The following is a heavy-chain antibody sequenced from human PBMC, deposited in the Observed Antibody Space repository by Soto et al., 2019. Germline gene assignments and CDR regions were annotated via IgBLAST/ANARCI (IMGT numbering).Heavy chain of an antibody. J-gene: IGHJ4*02. Sequence: SETLSLTCTVSGGSISSSSYYWGWIRQPPGKGLEWIGSIYYSGSTYYNPSLKSRVTISVDTSKKQFSLKLSSVTAADTAVYYCATITIFGVVPNYFDYWGQGTLVTVSS. D-gene: IGHD3-3*01. CDR2: IYYSGST. CDR1: GGSISSSSYY. V-gene: IGHV4-39*01. CDR3: ATITIFGVVPNYFDY.